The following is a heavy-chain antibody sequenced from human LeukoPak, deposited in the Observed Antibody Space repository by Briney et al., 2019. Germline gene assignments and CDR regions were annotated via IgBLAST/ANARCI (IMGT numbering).Heavy chain of an antibody. CDR3: AKDGRKPVGDIDY. CDR1: GFTFSSYG. CDR2: ISYDGSNK. J-gene: IGHJ4*02. Sequence: PGGSLRLSCAASGFTFSSYGMHWVRQAPGKGLEWVAVISYDGSNKYYADSVKGRFTISRDNSKNTLYLQMNSLRAEDTAVYYCAKDGRKPVGDIDYWGQGTLVTVSS. V-gene: IGHV3-30*18. D-gene: IGHD1-14*01.